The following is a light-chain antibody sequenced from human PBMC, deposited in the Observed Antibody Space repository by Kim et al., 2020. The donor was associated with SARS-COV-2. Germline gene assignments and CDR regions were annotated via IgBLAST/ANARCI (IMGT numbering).Light chain of an antibody. CDR1: QSISSW. CDR2: DAS. Sequence: VSVGDIVSITCRASQSISSWLAWYQQKPGKAPKLLIYDASSLESGVPSRFSGSGSGTEFTLTISSLQPDDFATYYCQQYNSYSLTFGQGTKVDIK. V-gene: IGKV1-5*01. J-gene: IGKJ1*01. CDR3: QQYNSYSLT.